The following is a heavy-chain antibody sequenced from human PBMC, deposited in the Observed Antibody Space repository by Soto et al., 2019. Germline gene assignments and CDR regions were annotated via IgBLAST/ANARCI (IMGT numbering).Heavy chain of an antibody. J-gene: IGHJ3*02. V-gene: IGHV3-23*01. Sequence: GGSLRLSCAASGFTFSSYAMSWVRQAPGKGLEWVSAISGSGGSTYYADSVKGRFTISRDNSKNTLYLQMNSLRAEDTAVYYCAKCYRFGDSSGYYYAFDIWGQGTMVTVSS. CDR3: AKCYRFGDSSGYYYAFDI. CDR1: GFTFSSYA. D-gene: IGHD3-22*01. CDR2: ISGSGGST.